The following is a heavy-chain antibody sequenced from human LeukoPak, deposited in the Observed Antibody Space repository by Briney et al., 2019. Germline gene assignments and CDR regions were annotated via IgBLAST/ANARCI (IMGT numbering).Heavy chain of an antibody. CDR1: GFTFSSYA. V-gene: IGHV3-64*01. CDR3: ARDSSGWYHWFDP. CDR2: ISSNGGST. Sequence: QTGGSLRLSCAASGFTFSSYAMHWVRQAPGKGLEYVSAISSNGGSTYYANSVKGRFTISRDNAKNSLYLRMNSLRAEDTAVYYCARDSSGWYHWFDPWGQGTLVTVSS. D-gene: IGHD6-19*01. J-gene: IGHJ5*02.